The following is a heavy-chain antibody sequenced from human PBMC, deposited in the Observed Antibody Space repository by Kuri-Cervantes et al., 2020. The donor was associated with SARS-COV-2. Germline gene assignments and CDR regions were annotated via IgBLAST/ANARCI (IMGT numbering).Heavy chain of an antibody. Sequence: GSLRLSCNVSDVSMSSYYWTWIRQSAGKGLEWVGRIYTSGNTKCNPSLKSRVTMSIDTSKNQFSLKLSSVTAADTAVYYCVREGLRPYYDGLDVWGQGTTVTVSS. CDR3: VREGLRPYYDGLDV. CDR1: DVSMSSYY. CDR2: IYTSGNT. V-gene: IGHV4-4*07. D-gene: IGHD3-3*01. J-gene: IGHJ6*02.